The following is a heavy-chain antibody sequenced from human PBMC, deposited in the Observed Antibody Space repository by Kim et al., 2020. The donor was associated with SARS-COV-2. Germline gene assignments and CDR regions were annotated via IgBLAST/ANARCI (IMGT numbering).Heavy chain of an antibody. D-gene: IGHD6-13*01. CDR1: GFIFSNSW. V-gene: IGHV3-74*01. J-gene: IGHJ4*02. CDR3: ARDLSSPPGY. CDR2: IIGDGSST. Sequence: GGSLRLSCGASGFIFSNSWMHWVRQAPGKGLVWVSRIIGDGSSTNYADSVKGRFTISRDNAKNTLYLQMNSLRVEDTAVYYCARDLSSPPGYWGQGTLVTVSS.